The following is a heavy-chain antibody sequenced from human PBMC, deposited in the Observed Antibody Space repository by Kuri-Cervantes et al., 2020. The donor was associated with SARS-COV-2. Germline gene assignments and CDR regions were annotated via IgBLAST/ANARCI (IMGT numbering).Heavy chain of an antibody. Sequence: SETLSLTCAVSGDSVSGYFWSWIRQPAGKGLEWIGRIYTSGSTNYNPSLKSRVTMSVDTSKNQFSLKLSSVTAADTAVYYCAREMIWYDFWSGYSCYFDYWGQGTLVTVSS. D-gene: IGHD3-3*01. J-gene: IGHJ4*02. V-gene: IGHV4-4*07. CDR2: IYTSGST. CDR3: AREMIWYDFWSGYSCYFDY. CDR1: GDSVSGYF.